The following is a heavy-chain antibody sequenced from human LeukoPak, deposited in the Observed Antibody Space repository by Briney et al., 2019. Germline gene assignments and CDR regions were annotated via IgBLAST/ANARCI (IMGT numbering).Heavy chain of an antibody. V-gene: IGHV4-39*01. Sequence: SETLSLTCNVSGGSISSSNYYWGWIRQPPGKGLEWIGSIYYSGSTYYNSSLKSRVTISVDTSKNQFSLKLRSVTAADTAVYYCARRFPAHYFDYWGQGTLVTVSS. CDR1: GGSISSSNYY. CDR2: IYYSGST. D-gene: IGHD6-25*01. J-gene: IGHJ4*02. CDR3: ARRFPAHYFDY.